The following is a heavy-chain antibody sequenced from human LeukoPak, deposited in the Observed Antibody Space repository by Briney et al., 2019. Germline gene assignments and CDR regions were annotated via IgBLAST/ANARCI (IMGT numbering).Heavy chain of an antibody. CDR1: GVSISSSNSY. Sequence: SETLSLTCTVSGVSISSSNSYWGWIRQPPGKGLEWIGSIYHSGSTYYNPSLKSRVTISVDTSKNQFSLKLSSVTAADTAVYYCASIRSDYYGSGSYYKGWGYYYMDVWGKGTTVTVSS. V-gene: IGHV4-39*07. CDR3: ASIRSDYYGSGSYYKGWGYYYMDV. CDR2: IYHSGST. D-gene: IGHD3-10*01. J-gene: IGHJ6*03.